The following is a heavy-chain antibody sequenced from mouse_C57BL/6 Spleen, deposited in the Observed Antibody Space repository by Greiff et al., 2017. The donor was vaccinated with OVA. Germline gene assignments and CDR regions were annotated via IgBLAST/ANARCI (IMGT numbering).Heavy chain of an antibody. CDR1: GYTFTSYW. Sequence: VQLQQPGAELVKPGASVKLSCKASGYTFTSYWMQWVKQRPGQGLEWIGEIDPSDSYTNYNQKFKGKATLTVDTSSSTAYMQLSSLTSEDSAVYYCARHWEGFDYWGKGTTLTVSS. CDR3: ARHWEGFDY. CDR2: IDPSDSYT. V-gene: IGHV1-50*01. J-gene: IGHJ2*01. D-gene: IGHD4-1*01.